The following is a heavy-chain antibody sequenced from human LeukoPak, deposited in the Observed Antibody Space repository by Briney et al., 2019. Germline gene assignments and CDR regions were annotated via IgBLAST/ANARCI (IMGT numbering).Heavy chain of an antibody. CDR3: ARQLKWELRRGYWFDP. D-gene: IGHD1-26*01. Sequence: GASVKVSCKASGYTFTSYGISWVRQAPGQGLEWMGWISAYNGNTNYAQKLQGRVTMTTDTSTSTAYMELRSLRSDDTAVYYCARQLKWELRRGYWFDPWGQGTLVTVSS. V-gene: IGHV1-18*01. J-gene: IGHJ5*02. CDR1: GYTFTSYG. CDR2: ISAYNGNT.